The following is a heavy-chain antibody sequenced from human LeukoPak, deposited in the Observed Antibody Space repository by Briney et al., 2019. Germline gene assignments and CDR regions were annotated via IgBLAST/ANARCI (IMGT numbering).Heavy chain of an antibody. D-gene: IGHD3-16*02. CDR3: AGNRRSYRDAFDI. Sequence: GESLKISCKGSGYSFTSYWIGWVRQMPGKGLEWMGIIYPGDSDTRYSPSFQGQVTISADKSISTAYLQWSSLKASDTAMYYCAGNRRSYRDAFDIWGQGTMVTVSS. V-gene: IGHV5-51*01. J-gene: IGHJ3*02. CDR2: IYPGDSDT. CDR1: GYSFTSYW.